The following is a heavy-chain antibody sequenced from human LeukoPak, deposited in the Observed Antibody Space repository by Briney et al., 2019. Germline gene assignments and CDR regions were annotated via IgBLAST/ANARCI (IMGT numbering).Heavy chain of an antibody. CDR2: INPSGGST. CDR3: ARWTTVTRAFDY. J-gene: IGHJ4*02. Sequence: ASVKVSCKASGYTFTSYYMHWVRQAPGQGLEWMGIINPSGGSTSYAQRFQGRVTMTTDTSTSTAYMELRSLRSDDTAVYYFARWTTVTRAFDYWGQGTLVTVSS. D-gene: IGHD4-17*01. V-gene: IGHV1-46*01. CDR1: GYTFTSYY.